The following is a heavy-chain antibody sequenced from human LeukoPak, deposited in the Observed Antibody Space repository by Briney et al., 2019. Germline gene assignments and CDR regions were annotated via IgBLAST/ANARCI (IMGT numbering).Heavy chain of an antibody. CDR2: ISYDGSNK. CDR1: GFTFSSYA. D-gene: IGHD1-14*01. V-gene: IGHV3-30-3*01. Sequence: PGRSLRLSCAASGFTFSSYAMHWVRQAPGKGLEWVAVISYDGSNKYYADPVKGRFTISRDNSKNTLYLQMNSLRAEDTAVYYCASPDHIDYWGQGTLVTVSS. CDR3: ASPDHIDY. J-gene: IGHJ4*02.